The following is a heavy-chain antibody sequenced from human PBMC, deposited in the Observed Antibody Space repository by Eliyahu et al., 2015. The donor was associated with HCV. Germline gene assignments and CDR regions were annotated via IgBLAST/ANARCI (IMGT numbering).Heavy chain of an antibody. CDR3: ARDKDWAFDY. Sequence: EVQLVESGGGLVQXGGSLRLSCAAXGFTFXSYSMNWVRQAPGKGXEWVAYISDRRSTPLYXDSVKGRFTISSDYAKNSVFLQMKSLRAEDTAVYYCARDKDWAFDYWGQGTLVTVSS. CDR1: GFTFXSYS. J-gene: IGHJ4*02. CDR2: ISDRRSTP. D-gene: IGHD3/OR15-3a*01. V-gene: IGHV3-48*01.